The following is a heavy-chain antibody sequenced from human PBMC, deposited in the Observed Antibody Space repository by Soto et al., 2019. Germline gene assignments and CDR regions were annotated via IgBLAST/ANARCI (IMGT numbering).Heavy chain of an antibody. D-gene: IGHD6-6*01. J-gene: IGHJ6*03. CDR2: INPSGGST. V-gene: IGHV1-46*03. Sequence: ASVKVSCKASGYTFTSYYMHWVRQAPGQGLEWMGIINPSGGSTSYAQKFQGRVTMTRDTSTSTVYMELSSLRSEDTAVYYCARDREWAAPWAAEGGRDYYYYMDVRGKGTTVTVSS. CDR3: ARDREWAAPWAAEGGRDYYYYMDV. CDR1: GYTFTSYY.